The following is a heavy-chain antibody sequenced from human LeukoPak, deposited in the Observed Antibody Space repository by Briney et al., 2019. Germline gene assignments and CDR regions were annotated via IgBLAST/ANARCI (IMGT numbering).Heavy chain of an antibody. D-gene: IGHD6-13*01. CDR2: INPNSGGT. J-gene: IGHJ3*02. CDR3: AKSIAAAGHDAFDI. V-gene: IGHV1-2*04. Sequence: ASVKVSCKASGYTFTGYYMHWVRQAPGQGLEWMGWINPNSGGTNYAQKFQGWVTMTRDTSISTAYMELSRLRSDDTAVYYCAKSIAAAGHDAFDIWGQGTMVTVSS. CDR1: GYTFTGYY.